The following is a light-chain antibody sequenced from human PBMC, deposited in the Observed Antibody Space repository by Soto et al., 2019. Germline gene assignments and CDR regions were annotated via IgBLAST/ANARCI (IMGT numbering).Light chain of an antibody. Sequence: QLVLTQSPSASAALGASATLTCTLTSGHTTYAIAWHQHHPEKGPRFLMRLNSDGSHTRGDGIPDRFSGSSSGAERYLTISSLQSGDEADYHCQTWATEFQVFGGGTKLTVL. CDR3: QTWATEFQV. J-gene: IGLJ3*02. CDR2: LNSDGSH. CDR1: SGHTTYA. V-gene: IGLV4-69*01.